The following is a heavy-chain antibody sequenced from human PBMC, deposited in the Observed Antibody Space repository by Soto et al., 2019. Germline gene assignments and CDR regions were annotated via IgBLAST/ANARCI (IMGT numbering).Heavy chain of an antibody. Sequence: GWSLRLSWAASVFTFSSYGMHWVRQSPGKGLEWVAVIWYDGSNKYYAESVKGRFTISRDNSKNTLYLQMNSLRAEDTDVYYCARDAHGVSGWQLTADYWGQGTLVTVSS. D-gene: IGHD6-19*01. CDR2: IWYDGSNK. V-gene: IGHV3-33*01. CDR1: VFTFSSYG. J-gene: IGHJ4*02. CDR3: ARDAHGVSGWQLTADY.